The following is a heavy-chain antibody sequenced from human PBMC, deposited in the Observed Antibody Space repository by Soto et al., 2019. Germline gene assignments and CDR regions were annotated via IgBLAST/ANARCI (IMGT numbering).Heavy chain of an antibody. Sequence: QVQLVQSGAEVKKPGASVKVSCKASGYTFTSYDINWVRQATGQGLEWMGWMNPNSGNTGYAQKFQGRVTMTRNTSIITAYMELSSLRSEDTAVYYCATVILYGSGRQFDYWGQGTLVTVSS. V-gene: IGHV1-8*01. J-gene: IGHJ4*02. CDR1: GYTFTSYD. CDR2: MNPNSGNT. CDR3: ATVILYGSGRQFDY. D-gene: IGHD3-10*01.